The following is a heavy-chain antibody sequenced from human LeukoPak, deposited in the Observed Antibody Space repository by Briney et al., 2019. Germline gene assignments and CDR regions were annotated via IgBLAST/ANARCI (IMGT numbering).Heavy chain of an antibody. V-gene: IGHV4-59*01. CDR1: GGSISSYY. D-gene: IGHD2-15*01. CDR2: IYYSGST. Sequence: KPSETLSLTCTVSGGSISSYYWSWIRQPPGKGLEWIGYIYYSGSTNYNPSLKSRVTISVDTSKNQFSLKLSSVTAADTAVYYCARLYCSGGSCYPLRWGQGTLVTVSS. CDR3: ARLYCSGGSCYPLR. J-gene: IGHJ4*02.